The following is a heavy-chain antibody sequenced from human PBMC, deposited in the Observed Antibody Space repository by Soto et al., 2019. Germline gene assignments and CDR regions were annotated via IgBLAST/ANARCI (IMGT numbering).Heavy chain of an antibody. J-gene: IGHJ6*02. Sequence: QVQLVQSGAEVKKPGSSVKVSCKASGGTFSSYAISWVRQAPGQGLEWMGGIIPIFGTANYAQKFQGRVTIPADESTRTAYMVLRSLRSEETAVYYCARDEFGYCSGGSCYADYYYYGMAVWGQGTTVTVSS. CDR2: IIPIFGTA. CDR3: ARDEFGYCSGGSCYADYYYYGMAV. V-gene: IGHV1-69*12. D-gene: IGHD2-15*01. CDR1: GGTFSSYA.